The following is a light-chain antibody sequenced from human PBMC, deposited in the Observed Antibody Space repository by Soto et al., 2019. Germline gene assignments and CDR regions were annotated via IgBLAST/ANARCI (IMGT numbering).Light chain of an antibody. V-gene: IGLV2-14*03. J-gene: IGLJ2*01. CDR1: SSDVGGYNY. CDR3: SSYTSGSTRVV. CDR2: DVS. Sequence: QSALTQPASVSGSPGQSIIISCTGTSSDVGGYNYVSWYQQHPGKAPKVMIYDVSKRPSGISNRFSGSKSGNTASLTISGLQVEDEGDYYCSSYTSGSTRVVFGGRTKLTVL.